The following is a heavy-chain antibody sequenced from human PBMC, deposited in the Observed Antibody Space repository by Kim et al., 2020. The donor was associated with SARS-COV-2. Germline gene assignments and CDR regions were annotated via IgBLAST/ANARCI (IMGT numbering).Heavy chain of an antibody. CDR3: ASRFFDSRGNYHDY. V-gene: IGHV1-69*13. CDR2: IIPFFDTT. Sequence: SVKVSCKASGGTFGTYPISWVRQAPGQGLEWMGGIIPFFDTTNYAPKFQGRVTMTADESTSTTYMELSSLKSGETAVYFCASRFFDSRGNYHDYWGQGT. J-gene: IGHJ4*02. D-gene: IGHD3-22*01. CDR1: GGTFGTYP.